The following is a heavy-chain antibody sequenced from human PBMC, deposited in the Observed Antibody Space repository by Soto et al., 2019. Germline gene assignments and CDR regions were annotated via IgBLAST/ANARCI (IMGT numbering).Heavy chain of an antibody. J-gene: IGHJ1*01. CDR1: GFTFSSYW. Sequence: EVQLVESGGGLVQPGGSLRLSCAASGFTFSSYWMSWVRQAPGKGLEWVANIKQDGSEKYYVDSVKGRFTISRDNAKNSLYLQMNSLRAEDTAVYYCARDRDYDFWSGSKAPQYFQHWGQGTLVTVSS. CDR2: IKQDGSEK. V-gene: IGHV3-7*01. CDR3: ARDRDYDFWSGSKAPQYFQH. D-gene: IGHD3-3*01.